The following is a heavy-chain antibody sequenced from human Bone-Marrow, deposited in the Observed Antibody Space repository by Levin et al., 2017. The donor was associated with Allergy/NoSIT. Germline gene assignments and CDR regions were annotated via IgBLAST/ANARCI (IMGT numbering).Heavy chain of an antibody. J-gene: IGHJ1*01. D-gene: IGHD2-2*01. CDR1: GGSVSASF. CDR3: GIPPSYCSSSSCYSGFFHH. CDR2: ISYSGSP. V-gene: IGHV4-34*01. Sequence: SQTLSLTCAVSGGSVSASFWTWIRQAPGKGLEWIGEISYSGSPKYNPSLKSRVTISEDKSKNQLSLKLTSVTAADTAVYYCGIPPSYCSSSSCYSGFFHHWGQGTLVTVSS.